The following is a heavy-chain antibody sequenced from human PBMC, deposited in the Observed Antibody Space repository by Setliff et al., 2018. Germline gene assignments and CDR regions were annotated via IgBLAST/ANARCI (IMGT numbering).Heavy chain of an antibody. V-gene: IGHV4-59*10. CDR2: IDRSGNT. CDR1: GGSFSGYY. D-gene: IGHD3-10*01. J-gene: IGHJ4*02. Sequence: KPSETLSLTCAVYGGSFSGYYWSWIRQPAGKGLEWIGHIDRSGNTNFNPSLKSRVTISGDRSKNQFSLELSSVTAADTAVYYCARSLGSGSYYGSRPFHSDYWGQGSQVTVSS. CDR3: ARSLGSGSYYGSRPFHSDY.